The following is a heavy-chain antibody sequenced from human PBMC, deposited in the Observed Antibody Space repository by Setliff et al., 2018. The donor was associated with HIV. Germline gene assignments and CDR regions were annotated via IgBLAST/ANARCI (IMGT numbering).Heavy chain of an antibody. Sequence: KPSETLSLTCTVSGGSISSTNYYWAWIRQPPGKGLEWIGSIYYSGITYYNSSLKSRVTISVDTSKNQFSLRLSSVTATDTAVHYCARLAMAAAGMRWFDPWGQGALGTSPQ. D-gene: IGHD6-13*01. J-gene: IGHJ5*02. CDR2: IYYSGIT. CDR1: GGSISSTNYY. CDR3: ARLAMAAAGMRWFDP. V-gene: IGHV4-39*01.